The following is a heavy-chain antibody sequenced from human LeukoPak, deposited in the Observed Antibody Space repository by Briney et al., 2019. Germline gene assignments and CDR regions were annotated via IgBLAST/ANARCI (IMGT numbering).Heavy chain of an antibody. CDR2: IYYSGST. D-gene: IGHD2-15*01. V-gene: IGHV4-30-4*08. Sequence: SETLSLTCTVSGGSISSGGSYWSWIRQHPGKGLEWIGYIYYSGSTYYNPSLKSRLTISVDTSENRFSLKLSSVTATDTAVYYCPRICSGGSCYGVFDIWGKGKMFPVSS. CDR3: PRICSGGSCYGVFDI. J-gene: IGHJ3*02. CDR1: GGSISSGGSY.